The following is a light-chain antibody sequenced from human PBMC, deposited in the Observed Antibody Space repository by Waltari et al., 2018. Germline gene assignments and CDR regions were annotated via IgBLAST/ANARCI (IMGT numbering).Light chain of an antibody. CDR2: EVS. V-gene: IGLV2-8*01. CDR3: SSYAGINNLV. CDR1: SSAAGGYNY. Sequence: QSALTQPPSASGPPGQSVTLSCPGTSSAAGGYNYVSWYQQHPGKAPKVMIYEVSKRPSVVPVRFSGSKSGNTASLTVSGLQAEDEADYYCSSYAGINNLVFGGGTKLTVL. J-gene: IGLJ2*01.